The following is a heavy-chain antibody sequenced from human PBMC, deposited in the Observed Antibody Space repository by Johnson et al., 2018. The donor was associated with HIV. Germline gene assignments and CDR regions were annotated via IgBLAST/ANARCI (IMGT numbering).Heavy chain of an antibody. CDR3: ASDRGYWDAFDI. D-gene: IGHD3-22*01. CDR1: GFTFSSYA. CDR2: ISYDGSNN. J-gene: IGHJ3*02. Sequence: QVQLVESGGGVVQPGRSLRLSCAASGFTFSSYAMHWVRQAPGKGLEWVAVISYDGSNNYYADSVKGRFSISRDNATHSLYLQMNSLSAEDTAVYYCASDRGYWDAFDIWGQGTMVTVSS. V-gene: IGHV3-30*04.